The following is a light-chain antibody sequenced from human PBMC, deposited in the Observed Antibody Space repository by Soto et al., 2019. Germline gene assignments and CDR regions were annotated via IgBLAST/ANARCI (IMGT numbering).Light chain of an antibody. CDR2: WAS. CDR3: QQYYSPPSCT. Sequence: DIVTTQSPDSLAVSLGERATINCKSSQSVLYSPNNKNYLAWYQQKPGQPPKLLIYWASTRESGVPDRFSGSGSGKDFTLTISSLQAKDVAVYYCQQYYSPPSCTFGQGTKLEIK. CDR1: QSVLYSPNNKNY. V-gene: IGKV4-1*01. J-gene: IGKJ2*02.